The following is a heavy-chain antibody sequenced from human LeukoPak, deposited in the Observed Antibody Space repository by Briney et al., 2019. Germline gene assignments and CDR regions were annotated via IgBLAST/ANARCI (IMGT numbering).Heavy chain of an antibody. CDR1: GYSISGGYY. CDR2: IYHSGST. CDR3: ARGYNWNDFDY. D-gene: IGHD1-1*01. J-gene: IGHJ4*02. V-gene: IGHV4-38-2*02. Sequence: SETLSLTCTVSGYSISGGYYWGWIRQPPGKGLEWIGSIYHSGSTYYNPSLKSRVTISLDTSKNQFSLKLSSVTAADTAVYYCARGYNWNDFDYWGQGTLVTVSS.